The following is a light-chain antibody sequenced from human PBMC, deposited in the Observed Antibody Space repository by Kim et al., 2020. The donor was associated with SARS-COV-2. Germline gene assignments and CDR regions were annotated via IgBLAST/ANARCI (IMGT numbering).Light chain of an antibody. CDR1: VLAKKY. V-gene: IGLV3-27*01. CDR2: KDS. J-gene: IGLJ3*02. Sequence: SYELTQQSSVSVSPGQTARITCSGDVLAKKYARWFQQKPGQAPVLVIYKDSERPSGIPERFSGSSSGTTVTLTISGAQVEDEADYYCYSAADNNRVFGGGTKLTVL. CDR3: YSAADNNRV.